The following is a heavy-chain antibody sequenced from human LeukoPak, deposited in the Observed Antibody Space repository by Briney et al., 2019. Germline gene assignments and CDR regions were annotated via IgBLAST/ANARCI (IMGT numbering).Heavy chain of an antibody. CDR2: IYYSGST. CDR3: AREPRIAVADAFDI. Sequence: SETLSLTCTVSGGSISSYYWSWIRQPPGKGLEWIGYIYYSGSTNYNPSLKSRVTISVDTSKNQFSLKLSSVTAADTAVYYCAREPRIAVADAFDIWGQGTMVTVSS. V-gene: IGHV4-59*01. D-gene: IGHD6-19*01. J-gene: IGHJ3*02. CDR1: GGSISSYY.